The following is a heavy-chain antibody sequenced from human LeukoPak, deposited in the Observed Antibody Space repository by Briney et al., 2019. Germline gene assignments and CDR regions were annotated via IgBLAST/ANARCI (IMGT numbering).Heavy chain of an antibody. CDR3: ARGASYGFHYFDY. CDR2: IYYSGST. Sequence: SQTLSLTCTVSGGSISSGGYYWSWIRQHPGKGLEWIGYIYYSGSTYYNPSLESRVTISVDTSKNQFSLKLSSVTAADTAVYYCARGASYGFHYFDYWGQGTLVTVSS. V-gene: IGHV4-31*03. CDR1: GGSISSGGYY. J-gene: IGHJ4*02. D-gene: IGHD5-18*01.